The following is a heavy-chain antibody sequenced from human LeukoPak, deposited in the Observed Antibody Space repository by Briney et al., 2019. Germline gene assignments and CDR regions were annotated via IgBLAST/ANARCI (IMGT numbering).Heavy chain of an antibody. D-gene: IGHD3-16*01. Sequence: GGSLRLSCAASGFTFSSYAMSWVRQAPGKGLEWVSAISGSGGSTYYADSVKGRFTISRDNSKNTLYLQMNSLRAEDTAVYYCAKGNSFRDCVWGSLDAFDYWGQGTLVTVSS. CDR1: GFTFSSYA. CDR3: AKGNSFRDCVWGSLDAFDY. CDR2: ISGSGGST. V-gene: IGHV3-23*01. J-gene: IGHJ4*02.